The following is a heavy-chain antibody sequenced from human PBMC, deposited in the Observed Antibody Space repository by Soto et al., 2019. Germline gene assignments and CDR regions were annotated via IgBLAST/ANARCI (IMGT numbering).Heavy chain of an antibody. V-gene: IGHV3-21*01. CDR2: ISTSSNYI. CDR1: GFTFSSYS. J-gene: IGHJ3*02. D-gene: IGHD6-19*01. Sequence: EVQLVESGGGLVKPGGSLRLSCAASGFTFSSYSMVWVRQAPGKGLEWVSCISTSSNYIFYGDSVKGRFTISRDNAKKSLYLQMNSLRAYDTAVYYCARDTGYSSGQVPESFDIWGQGTMVAVSS. CDR3: ARDTGYSSGQVPESFDI.